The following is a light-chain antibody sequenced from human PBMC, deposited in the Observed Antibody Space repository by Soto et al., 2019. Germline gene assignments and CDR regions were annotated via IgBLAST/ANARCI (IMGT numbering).Light chain of an antibody. V-gene: IGKV1-5*03. CDR3: QHYNSHSEA. CDR1: QSISTW. Sequence: DIQMTQSPFTLSASVGDRVTITCRASQSISTWVAWYQQKPGKAPKLLIYKASTLKSGVPSRFSGSGSGTEFTLTISSLQPDDFATYYCQHYNSHSEAFGQGTKVDI. J-gene: IGKJ1*01. CDR2: KAS.